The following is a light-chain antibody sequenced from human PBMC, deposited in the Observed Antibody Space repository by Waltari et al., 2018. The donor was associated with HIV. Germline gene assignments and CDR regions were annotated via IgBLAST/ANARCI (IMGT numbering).Light chain of an antibody. CDR2: INH. V-gene: IGLV1-47*01. Sequence: QSVLTQPPSASGTPGQRVTISCSGSSSNIGRNYVYWYQQLPGTAPKLLIYINHQRPSGVPDRFSGSKSGTSSSLASSGLRSEDEADYYCAAWDDSLSGVVFGGGTKLTVL. J-gene: IGLJ2*01. CDR1: SSNIGRNY. CDR3: AAWDDSLSGVV.